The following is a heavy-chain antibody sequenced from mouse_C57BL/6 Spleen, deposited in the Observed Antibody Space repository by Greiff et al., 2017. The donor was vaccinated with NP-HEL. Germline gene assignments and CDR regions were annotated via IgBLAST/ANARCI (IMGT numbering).Heavy chain of an antibody. J-gene: IGHJ2*01. V-gene: IGHV2-2*01. CDR3: ARGGIYGSSFFDY. CDR2: IWSGGST. D-gene: IGHD1-1*01. Sequence: QVQLQQSGPGLVQPSQSLSITCTVSGFSLTSYGVHWVRQSPGKGLEWLGVIWSGGSTDYNAAFISRRSISKDNSKSHVFFKMNSLQADDTAIYYCARGGIYGSSFFDYWGQGTTLTVSS. CDR1: GFSLTSYG.